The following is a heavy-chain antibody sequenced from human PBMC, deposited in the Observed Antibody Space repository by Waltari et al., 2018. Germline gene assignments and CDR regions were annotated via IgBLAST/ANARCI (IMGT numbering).Heavy chain of an antibody. Sequence: VELQESGPGLVKPSETLSLICSVSGGSFSNYYWNWFRQSPGKGLEWIGHVSDSGPYYNPALKGRVAISLDTSKRQFSLRLSSVTAADTAVYYCARDSGLVGAQYNYVYYGLDVWGPGTTVTVSS. D-gene: IGHD2-8*02. CDR1: GGSFSNYY. V-gene: IGHV4-59*01. CDR2: VSDSGP. J-gene: IGHJ6*02. CDR3: ARDSGLVGAQYNYVYYGLDV.